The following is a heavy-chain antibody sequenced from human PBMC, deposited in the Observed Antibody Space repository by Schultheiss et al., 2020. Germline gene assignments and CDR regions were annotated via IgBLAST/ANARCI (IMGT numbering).Heavy chain of an antibody. V-gene: IGHV3-48*03. J-gene: IGHJ4*02. CDR2: ISSSGSTI. CDR3: ARARDYGDYFDY. CDR1: GFTFSSYE. D-gene: IGHD4-17*01. Sequence: GGSLTLSCAASGFTFSSYEMNWVRQAPGKGLEWVSYISSSGSTIYYADSVKGRFTISRDNAKNSLYLQMNSLRAEDTAVYYCARARDYGDYFDYWGQGTLVTVSS.